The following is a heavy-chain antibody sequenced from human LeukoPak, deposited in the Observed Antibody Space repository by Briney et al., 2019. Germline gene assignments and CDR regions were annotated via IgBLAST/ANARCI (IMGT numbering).Heavy chain of an antibody. V-gene: IGHV3-11*01. CDR1: EFVLSDYY. CDR3: ARDLMGETRGYYFDY. CDR2: ISSGGSTI. J-gene: IGHJ4*02. D-gene: IGHD3-16*01. Sequence: GGSLRLSCAASEFVLSDYYMSWIRQAPGKGLEWISYISSGGSTISYADSVRGRFTISRDNAKNSLYLQMNSLRSEDTAVYYCARDLMGETRGYYFDYWGQGTLVTVSS.